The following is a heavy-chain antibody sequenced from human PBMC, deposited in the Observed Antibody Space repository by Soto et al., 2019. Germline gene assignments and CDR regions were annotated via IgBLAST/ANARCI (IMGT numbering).Heavy chain of an antibody. CDR1: GFTLSSYG. D-gene: IGHD6-19*01. Sequence: QVQLVESGGGVVQPGRSLRLSCAASGFTLSSYGMHWVRQAPGKGLEWVAVIWYDGSNKYYADSVKGRFTISRDNFKNALYLQMNSLRAEDTDVYYCASGVGGQWRTNQYYYYYYGMDVWGQGTTVTVSS. CDR3: ASGVGGQWRTNQYYYYYYGMDV. V-gene: IGHV3-33*01. CDR2: IWYDGSNK. J-gene: IGHJ6*02.